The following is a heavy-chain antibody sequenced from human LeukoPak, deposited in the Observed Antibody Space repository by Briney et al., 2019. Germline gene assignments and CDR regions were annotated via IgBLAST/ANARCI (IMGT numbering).Heavy chain of an antibody. CDR2: ISSSGSTI. J-gene: IGHJ4*02. Sequence: GGSLRLSCAASGFTFSDYYMSWIRQAPGKGLECVSYISSSGSTIYYADSVKGRFTISRDNSKNTLYLQMNSLRAEDTAVYYCASNYTMLRGHFDYWGQGTLVTVSS. CDR1: GFTFSDYY. D-gene: IGHD3-10*01. CDR3: ASNYTMLRGHFDY. V-gene: IGHV3-11*01.